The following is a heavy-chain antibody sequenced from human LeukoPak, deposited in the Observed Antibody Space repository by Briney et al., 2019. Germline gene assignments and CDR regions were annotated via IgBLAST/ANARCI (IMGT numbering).Heavy chain of an antibody. D-gene: IGHD3-16*02. CDR3: ARVHDSRWQKDWYFDL. J-gene: IGHJ2*01. CDR1: GFTLSAYW. Sequence: SGRSLRLSCAASGFTLSAYWIHWVRQAPGKGLVWVSSISKDDRGIAYADSVKGRFTISTDNAKNAVHLQMSSLRVDDTAVYYCARVHDSRWQKDWYFDLWGRGTLVTVSS. CDR2: ISKDDRGI. V-gene: IGHV3-74*01.